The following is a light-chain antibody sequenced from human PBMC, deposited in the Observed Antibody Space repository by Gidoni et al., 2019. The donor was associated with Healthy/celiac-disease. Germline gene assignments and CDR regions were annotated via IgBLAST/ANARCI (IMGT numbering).Light chain of an antibody. CDR3: GTWDNSLSAYV. CDR2: DDN. CDR1: SSNIGSNY. J-gene: IGLJ1*01. V-gene: IGLV1-51*01. Sequence: QSVLTPPPSVSAAPGQKVTISCSGSSSNIGSNYVSWYQLLPGTAPKLLIYDDNKRPSGIPDRFSGSKSGTSATLGITGLQTGDEADYYCGTWDNSLSAYVFGTGTKVTVL.